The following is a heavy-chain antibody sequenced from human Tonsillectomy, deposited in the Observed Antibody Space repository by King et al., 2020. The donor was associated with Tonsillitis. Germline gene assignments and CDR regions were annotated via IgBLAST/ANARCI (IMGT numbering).Heavy chain of an antibody. CDR3: AREGGDSSGNYYSYGMDV. CDR1: GFTVISNY. J-gene: IGHJ6*02. V-gene: IGHV3-53*04. Sequence: VQLVESGGGLVQPGGSLRLSCAASGFTVISNYMSWVRQAPGKGLEWVSVIYSGGSTYYADSVKGRFTISRHNSKNTLYLQMNSLRAEDTAVYYCAREGGDSSGNYYSYGMDVWGQGTTVTVSS. CDR2: IYSGGST. D-gene: IGHD5-18*01.